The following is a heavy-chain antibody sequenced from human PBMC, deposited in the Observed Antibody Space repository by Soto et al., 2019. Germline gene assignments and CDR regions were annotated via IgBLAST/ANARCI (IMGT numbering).Heavy chain of an antibody. Sequence: EVQLVESGGGLVKPGGSLRLSCAASGFTFSSYSMNWVRQAPGKGLEWVSSISISSSYIYYADSVKGRFTISRDNAKNSLYLQMNSLRAEDTAVYYCARDHGEGDYYFDYWGQGTLVTVSS. J-gene: IGHJ4*02. CDR2: ISISSSYI. D-gene: IGHD2-21*02. V-gene: IGHV3-21*01. CDR1: GFTFSSYS. CDR3: ARDHGEGDYYFDY.